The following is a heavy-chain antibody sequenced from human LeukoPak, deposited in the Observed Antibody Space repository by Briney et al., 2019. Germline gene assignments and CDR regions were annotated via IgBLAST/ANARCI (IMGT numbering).Heavy chain of an antibody. D-gene: IGHD2-15*01. CDR2: IKQDGSEK. CDR3: ARAGIVVVVAAKRSRGFDY. V-gene: IGHV3-7*01. J-gene: IGHJ4*02. Sequence: PGGSLRLSCAASGFTFSSYWMSWVCQAPGKGLEWVANIKQDGSEKYYVDSVKGRFTISRDNAKNSLYLQMNSLRAEDTAVYYCARAGIVVVVAAKRSRGFDYWGQGTLVTVSS. CDR1: GFTFSSYW.